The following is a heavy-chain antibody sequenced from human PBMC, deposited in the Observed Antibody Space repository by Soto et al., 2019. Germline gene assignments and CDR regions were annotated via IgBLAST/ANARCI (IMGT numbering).Heavy chain of an antibody. J-gene: IGHJ6*02. D-gene: IGHD2-15*01. Sequence: QVQLVQSGAEVKKPGSSVKVSCKASGGAFSDYAFSWVRQSPGQGLEWLGGIMPIFRAPDYAHKFQGRVKITADEFSRTAYMEMNSLRSEDTAVYSCARWLKGPDIGNYSYGMDVWGQGTTVTVS. V-gene: IGHV1-69*12. CDR2: IMPIFRAP. CDR3: ARWLKGPDIGNYSYGMDV. CDR1: GGAFSDYA.